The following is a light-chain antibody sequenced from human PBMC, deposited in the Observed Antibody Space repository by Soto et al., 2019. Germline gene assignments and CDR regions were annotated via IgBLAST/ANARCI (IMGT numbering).Light chain of an antibody. CDR3: QQYDSSPWT. Sequence: DIQMTQSPSTLSASVGDRVTITCRASQRISSWVAWYQQKPGKVPKLLIYTASSLDRGVPSRFSGSGSGTDFTLTISRLEPEDFAVYYCQQYDSSPWTFGQGTKVDIK. J-gene: IGKJ1*01. V-gene: IGKV1-5*03. CDR1: QRISSW. CDR2: TAS.